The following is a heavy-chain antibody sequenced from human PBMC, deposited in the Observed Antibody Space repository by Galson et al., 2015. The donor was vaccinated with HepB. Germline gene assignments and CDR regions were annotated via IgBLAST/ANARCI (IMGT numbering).Heavy chain of an antibody. CDR3: VRQWGGYCSGGTCYPITD. Sequence: SLRLSCAASGFTFSRYWMSWFRQAPGKGLEWVANIKEDGSEKYYVDPVKGRFTISRDNAKNSLYLQMKSLRAEDTAVYFCVRQWGGYCSGGTCYPITDWGQGTLVTVSS. J-gene: IGHJ4*02. V-gene: IGHV3-7*03. CDR1: GFTFSRYW. CDR2: IKEDGSEK. D-gene: IGHD2-15*01.